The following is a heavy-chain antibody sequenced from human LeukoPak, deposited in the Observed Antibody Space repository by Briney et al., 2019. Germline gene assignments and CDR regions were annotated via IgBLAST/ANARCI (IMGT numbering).Heavy chain of an antibody. CDR3: ARSVSVVVTATPGENNWFDP. Sequence: ASVTVSFTASGYTFTSYYMHWVRQAPGQGLEWMGIINPSGGSTSYAQKFQGRVTMTRDMSTSTVYMELSSLRSEDTAVYYCARSVSVVVTATPGENNWFDPWGQGTLVTVSS. CDR1: GYTFTSYY. CDR2: INPSGGST. D-gene: IGHD2-21*02. J-gene: IGHJ5*02. V-gene: IGHV1-46*01.